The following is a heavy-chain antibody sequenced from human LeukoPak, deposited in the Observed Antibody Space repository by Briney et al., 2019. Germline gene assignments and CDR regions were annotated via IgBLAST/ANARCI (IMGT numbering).Heavy chain of an antibody. CDR1: GGSMTTSSYY. D-gene: IGHD4-23*01. Sequence: SETLSLTCSVSGGSMTTSSYYWVWIRQPPGKGLEWIGSVFYSGSTDYNPSLQSRVSISIDTSKRQFSLKLNSVTAADTAVYYCARHRSDYDGMSAILDYWGQGTLVTVSS. V-gene: IGHV4-39*01. CDR3: ARHRSDYDGMSAILDY. J-gene: IGHJ4*02. CDR2: VFYSGST.